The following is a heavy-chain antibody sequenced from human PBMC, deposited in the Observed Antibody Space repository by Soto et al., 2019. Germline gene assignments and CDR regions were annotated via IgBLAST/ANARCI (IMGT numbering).Heavy chain of an antibody. J-gene: IGHJ6*02. V-gene: IGHV4-4*07. CDR1: GGSISSYY. Sequence: PSETLSLTCTVSGGSISSYYWSWIRQPAGKGLEWIGRIYTSGSTNYNPSLKSRVTMSVDTSKNQFSLKLSSVTAADTAVYYCARWLIAAAGTYYYYYGMDVWGQGTTVTVS. D-gene: IGHD6-13*01. CDR2: IYTSGST. CDR3: ARWLIAAAGTYYYYYGMDV.